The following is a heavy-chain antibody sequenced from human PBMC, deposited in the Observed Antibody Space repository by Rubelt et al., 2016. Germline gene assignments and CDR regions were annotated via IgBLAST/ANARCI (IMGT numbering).Heavy chain of an antibody. CDR2: VYSSGST. D-gene: IGHD3-22*01. V-gene: IGHV4-59*01. CDR3: ARRGGSSGYYYFDY. J-gene: IGHJ4*02. Sequence: QVQLQESGPGLVKPSETLSLTCSVSGGSISGYYWNWIRQPPGKGLEWIGYVYSSGSTNYNPSLKSRVTISVDSSKNQFSLKLSSVTAADTALYYCARRGGSSGYYYFDYSGQGTLVTVSS. CDR1: GGSISGYY.